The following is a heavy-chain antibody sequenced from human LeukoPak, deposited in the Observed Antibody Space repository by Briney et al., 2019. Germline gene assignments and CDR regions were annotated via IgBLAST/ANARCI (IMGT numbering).Heavy chain of an antibody. CDR1: GFTFSSYA. V-gene: IGHV3-23*01. J-gene: IGHJ4*02. Sequence: GASLRLSCAASGFTFSSYAMSWVRQAPGKGLEWVSTISGSTGSTYYADSVKGRFTISRDNSKNTLYLQMNSLRAEDTAVYYCARGPNYGSRSDYFDYWGQGTLVTVSS. CDR3: ARGPNYGSRSDYFDY. CDR2: ISGSTGST. D-gene: IGHD3-10*01.